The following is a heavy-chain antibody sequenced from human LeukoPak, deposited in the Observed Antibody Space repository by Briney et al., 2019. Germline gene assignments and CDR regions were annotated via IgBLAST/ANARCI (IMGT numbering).Heavy chain of an antibody. Sequence: GASVKVSCKASGYTFTSYGISWVRQAPGQGVEWMGRIIPILGIANYAQKFQGRVTITADKSTSTAYMELSSLRSEDTAVYYCVCGSGSYYNGLPLDYWGQGTLVTVSS. D-gene: IGHD3-10*01. CDR2: IIPILGIA. V-gene: IGHV1-69*04. J-gene: IGHJ4*02. CDR1: GYTFTSYG. CDR3: VCGSGSYYNGLPLDY.